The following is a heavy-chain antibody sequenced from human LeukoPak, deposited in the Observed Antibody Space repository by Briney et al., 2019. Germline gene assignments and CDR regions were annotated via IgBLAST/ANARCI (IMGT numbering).Heavy chain of an antibody. CDR1: GDSVSSNSAA. Sequence: PSQTLSLTCAISGDSVSSNSAAWNWIRQSPSRGLEWLGRTYYRSKWYNDYAVSVKSRITINPDTSKNQFSLQLNSVTPEDTAVCYCARETNLAWDSSSWTPVRAFDIWGQGTMVTVSS. J-gene: IGHJ3*02. CDR2: TYYRSKWYN. V-gene: IGHV6-1*01. D-gene: IGHD6-13*01. CDR3: ARETNLAWDSSSWTPVRAFDI.